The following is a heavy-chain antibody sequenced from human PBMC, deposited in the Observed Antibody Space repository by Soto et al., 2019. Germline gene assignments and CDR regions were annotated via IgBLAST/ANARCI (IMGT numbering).Heavy chain of an antibody. CDR1: GGSFSGYY. V-gene: IGHV4-34*01. CDR3: ARVESGTMNDDY. D-gene: IGHD1-1*01. CDR2: INHSGST. J-gene: IGHJ4*02. Sequence: SETLSLTCAVYGGSFSGYYWSWIRQPPGKGLEWIGEINHSGSTNYNPSLKSRVTISVDTSKNQFSLKLSSVTAADTAVYYCARVESGTMNDDYWGQGTLVTVSS.